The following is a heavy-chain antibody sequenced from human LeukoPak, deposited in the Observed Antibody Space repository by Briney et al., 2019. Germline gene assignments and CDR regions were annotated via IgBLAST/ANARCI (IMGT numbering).Heavy chain of an antibody. J-gene: IGHJ4*02. D-gene: IGHD3-16*01. CDR2: TYYRSKWNH. Sequence: SRTLSLTCAISGDSVSNNSTAWNWIRQSPSRGLEWLGRTYYRSKWNHDYALSVKSRITINPDTSKNQFSLQLNSVTPEDTAVYYCARDNFFRLGESVWGQGTLVTVSS. CDR1: GDSVSNNSTA. V-gene: IGHV6-1*01. CDR3: ARDNFFRLGESV.